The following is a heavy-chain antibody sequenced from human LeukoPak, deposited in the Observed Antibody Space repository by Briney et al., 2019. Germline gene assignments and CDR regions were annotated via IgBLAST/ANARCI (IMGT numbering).Heavy chain of an antibody. CDR3: ARDLSNYYDSSGLFDP. J-gene: IGHJ5*02. CDR1: GGSISTYC. CDR2: IYYSGNT. Sequence: SETLSLTCSVSGGSISTYCWTWIRQPPGKGLEWIGYIYYSGNTNYNPSLKSRLTISIYTSKNQFSLTLRSVTAADTAVYYCARDLSNYYDSSGLFDPWGQGTLVTVSS. V-gene: IGHV4-59*01. D-gene: IGHD3-22*01.